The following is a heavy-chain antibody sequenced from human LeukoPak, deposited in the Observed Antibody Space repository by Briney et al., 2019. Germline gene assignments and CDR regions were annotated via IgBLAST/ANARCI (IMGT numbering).Heavy chain of an antibody. CDR3: ARDGTKASMDV. CDR1: GFTFSSYS. J-gene: IGHJ6*02. V-gene: IGHV3-48*04. CDR2: ISRSSGTI. D-gene: IGHD1-26*01. Sequence: GGSLRLSCAASGFTFSSYSMNWVRQAPGKGLEWISYISRSSGTIYFADSLEGRFTISRDNAKNSLYLQMNSLRAEDTAVYYCARDGTKASMDVWGQGTTVTVSS.